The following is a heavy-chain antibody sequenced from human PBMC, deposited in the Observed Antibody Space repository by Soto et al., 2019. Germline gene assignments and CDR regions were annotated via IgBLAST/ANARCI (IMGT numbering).Heavy chain of an antibody. CDR1: GGTFSSYA. CDR2: IIPIFGTA. J-gene: IGHJ3*02. D-gene: IGHD2-2*01. CDR3: TRYEGVPAAMEGAFDI. Sequence: QVQLVQSGAEVKKPGSSVKVSCKASGGTFSSYAISWVRQAPGQGLEWMGGIIPIFGTANYAQKFQGRVTITADESTSTAYMELSSLRSDDTAVYYCTRYEGVPAAMEGAFDIWGQGTMVTVSS. V-gene: IGHV1-69*12.